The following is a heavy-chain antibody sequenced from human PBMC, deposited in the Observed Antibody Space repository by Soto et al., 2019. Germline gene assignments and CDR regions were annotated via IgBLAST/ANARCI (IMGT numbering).Heavy chain of an antibody. CDR3: AKEVSLGSTVDLGY. J-gene: IGHJ4*02. D-gene: IGHD7-27*01. Sequence: HPGGSLRLSCAASGFTFSIFAMSGVRQSPGKGLEWVSTISGSGGSTYYADAVKGRFTISRDNSMGTLYLQMKSLRVEDTAIYYCAKEVSLGSTVDLGYWGQGALVTV. CDR1: GFTFSIFA. V-gene: IGHV3-23*01. CDR2: ISGSGGST.